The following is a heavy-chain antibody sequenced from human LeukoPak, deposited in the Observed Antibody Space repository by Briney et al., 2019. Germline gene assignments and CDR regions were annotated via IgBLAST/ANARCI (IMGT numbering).Heavy chain of an antibody. V-gene: IGHV4-59*01. Sequence: SETLSLTCTVSGGSISSYYWSWIRQPPGKGLEWIGYIYYSGSTNYNPSLKSRVTISVDTSKNQVSLKLSSVTAADTAVDHCARVLGPHYDILTGYRRYYFDYWGQGTLVTVSS. CDR1: GGSISSYY. CDR3: ARVLGPHYDILTGYRRYYFDY. D-gene: IGHD3-9*01. J-gene: IGHJ4*02. CDR2: IYYSGST.